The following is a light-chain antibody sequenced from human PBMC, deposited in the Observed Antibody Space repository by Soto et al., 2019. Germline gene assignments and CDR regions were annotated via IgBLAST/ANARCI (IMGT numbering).Light chain of an antibody. CDR1: QSISSY. V-gene: IGKV1-39*01. CDR3: QQSYSTLPWA. Sequence: DIQMTQSPSPLSASVGDRVTITCRASQSISSYLNWYQQKPGKAPKLLIYAASSLQSGVPSRFSGSGSGTDFTLTISSLQPEDFATYYCQQSYSTLPWAFGQGTKV. J-gene: IGKJ1*01. CDR2: AAS.